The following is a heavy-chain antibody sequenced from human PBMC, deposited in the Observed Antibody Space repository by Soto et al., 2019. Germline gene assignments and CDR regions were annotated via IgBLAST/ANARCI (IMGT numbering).Heavy chain of an antibody. CDR2: ISGSGGRT. D-gene: IGHD3-3*01. CDR3: AKDGVAIFGVVILLTYYFDY. Sequence: EVQLLESGGGLVQPGGSLRLSCAASGFTFSSYAMSWVRQAPGKGLEWVSAISGSGGRTDYADSVKGRFTICRDNSKNTLHLQMNSLRAEDTAVYYCAKDGVAIFGVVILLTYYFDYWGQGTLVTVSS. CDR1: GFTFSSYA. J-gene: IGHJ4*02. V-gene: IGHV3-23*01.